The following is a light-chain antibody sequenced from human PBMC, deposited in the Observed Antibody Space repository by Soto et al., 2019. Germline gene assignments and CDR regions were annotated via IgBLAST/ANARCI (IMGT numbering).Light chain of an antibody. Sequence: QSALNQHPSAAGSPGQSLTISCTGTSCDVGFYNFVSWYQQRLGKAPKLVIYEVTKRPSGVPDRFSGSKSGSTASLTVSGLQADEEADYYCASYAGTQLFVFGSGTKVTVL. V-gene: IGLV2-8*01. CDR2: EVT. CDR3: ASYAGTQLFV. CDR1: SCDVGFYNF. J-gene: IGLJ1*01.